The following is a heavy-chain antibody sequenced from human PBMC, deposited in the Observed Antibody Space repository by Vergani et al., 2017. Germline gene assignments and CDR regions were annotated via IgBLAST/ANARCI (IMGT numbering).Heavy chain of an antibody. V-gene: IGHV4-39*01. CDR2: IYNSGNG. CDR3: ASGKYYSDSTSHFRGRYFDV. D-gene: IGHD3-16*01. Sequence: QMQLQESGPGLVKASETLSLTCTVSGDSIISRSYYWGWIRQPPGKGLEWIGSIYNSGNGDSSSSLKSRVTISADTSTNQFSLRLTSVTAADTAVYYCASGKYYSDSTSHFRGRYFDVWGSGTLVTVPS. J-gene: IGHJ2*01. CDR1: GDSIISRSYY.